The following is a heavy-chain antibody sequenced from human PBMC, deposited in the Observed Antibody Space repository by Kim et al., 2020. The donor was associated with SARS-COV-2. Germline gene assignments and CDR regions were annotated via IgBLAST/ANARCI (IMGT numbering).Heavy chain of an antibody. CDR3: AGEETVYFDY. J-gene: IGHJ4*02. CDR2: IYYSGST. Sequence: SETLSLTCTVSGGSISSGAYYWSWIRQHPGKGLEWIGYIYYSGSTYYNPSLKSRATISVDTSKNQFSLKLSSVTAADTAEYYCAGEETVYFDYWGQGSLVTVSS. CDR1: GGSISSGAYY. V-gene: IGHV4-31*03. D-gene: IGHD4-17*01.